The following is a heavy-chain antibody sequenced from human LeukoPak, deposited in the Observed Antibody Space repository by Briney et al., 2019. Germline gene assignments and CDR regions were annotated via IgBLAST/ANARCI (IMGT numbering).Heavy chain of an antibody. Sequence: PSETLSLTCTVSGDSIGSGRYYWTWIRQHPGKGLEWIGYSYYSGTTYYNPSLKSRVTMSVDRSKNQFYLKLSSVTAADTAVYYCARDLGRYFDYWGQGILVTVSS. D-gene: IGHD2-15*01. CDR2: SYYSGTT. CDR3: ARDLGRYFDY. J-gene: IGHJ4*02. CDR1: GDSIGSGRYY. V-gene: IGHV4-31*03.